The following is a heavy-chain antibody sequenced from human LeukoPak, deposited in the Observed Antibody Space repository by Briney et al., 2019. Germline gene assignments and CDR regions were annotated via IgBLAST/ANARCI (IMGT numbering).Heavy chain of an antibody. CDR1: GYTFTGYY. V-gene: IGHV1-2*02. J-gene: IGHJ4*02. D-gene: IGHD1-1*01. Sequence: ASVKVSCKASGYTFTGYYMHWVRQAPGQGLEWMGWINPNSGGTNYAQKFQGRVTMTRDTSISTAYMELSRLRSEDTAVYYCATGGLYNWNDWRFPFDYWGQGTLVTVSS. CDR2: INPNSGGT. CDR3: ATGGLYNWNDWRFPFDY.